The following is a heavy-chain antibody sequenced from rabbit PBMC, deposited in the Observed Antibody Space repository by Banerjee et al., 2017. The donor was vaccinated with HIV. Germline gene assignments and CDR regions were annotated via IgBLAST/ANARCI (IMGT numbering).Heavy chain of an antibody. J-gene: IGHJ4*01. V-gene: IGHV1S45*01. CDR2: IDSSSIT. CDR3: ARDAGGDGYSNDL. Sequence: QEQLEVSGGDLVKPEGSLTLTCTTSGFSFSNSYYMCWVRQAPGEGLEWIGCIDSSSITWYASWVNGRFTISKTSSTTVTLQMTSLTAADTATYFCARDAGGDGYSNDLWGQGTLVTVS. D-gene: IGHD7-1*01. CDR1: GFSFSNSYY.